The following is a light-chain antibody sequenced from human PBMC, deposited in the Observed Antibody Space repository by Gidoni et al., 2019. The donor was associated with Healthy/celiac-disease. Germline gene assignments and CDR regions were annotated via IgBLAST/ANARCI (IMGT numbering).Light chain of an antibody. CDR1: QSVSSN. CDR2: GAS. J-gene: IGKJ2*01. Sequence: EIVMTQFPATLSVSPVERATLACRASQSVSSNLAWYQEKPGQAPRHHIYGASTKATDIPARFSGSGSGTEFTLTISSLQSEDFAVYYCQQYKNWPPYTFGQGTKLEIK. CDR3: QQYKNWPPYT. V-gene: IGKV3-15*01.